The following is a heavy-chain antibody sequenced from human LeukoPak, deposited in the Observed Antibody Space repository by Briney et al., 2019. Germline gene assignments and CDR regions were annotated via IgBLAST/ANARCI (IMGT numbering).Heavy chain of an antibody. CDR2: IYYSGST. Sequence: PSETLSLTCTVSGGSISSSSYHWGWIRQPPGKGLEWIGSIYYSGSTYYNPFLKSRVTISVDTSKNQFSLKLSYVTAADTAVYYCARHDDDGGYYYYYYGMDVWGQGTTVTVSS. D-gene: IGHD1-1*01. V-gene: IGHV4-39*01. CDR3: ARHDDDGGYYYYYYGMDV. CDR1: GGSISSSSYH. J-gene: IGHJ6*02.